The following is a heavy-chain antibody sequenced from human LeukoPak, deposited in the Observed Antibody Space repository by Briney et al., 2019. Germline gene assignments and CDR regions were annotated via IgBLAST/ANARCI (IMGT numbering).Heavy chain of an antibody. Sequence: ASVKVSCKASGGTFSSYAISWVRQAPGQGLEWMGGIIPIFGTANYAQKFQGRVTITADEPTSTAYMELSSLRSEDTAVYYCARVPSDYYYDSRGPGFDIWGQGTMVTVSS. CDR2: IIPIFGTA. V-gene: IGHV1-69*01. D-gene: IGHD3-22*01. J-gene: IGHJ3*02. CDR1: GGTFSSYA. CDR3: ARVPSDYYYDSRGPGFDI.